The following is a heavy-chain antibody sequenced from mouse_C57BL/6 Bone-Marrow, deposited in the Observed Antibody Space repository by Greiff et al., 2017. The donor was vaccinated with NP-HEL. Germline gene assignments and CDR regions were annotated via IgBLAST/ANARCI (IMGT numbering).Heavy chain of an antibody. CDR1: GFTFSSYA. CDR2: ISDGGSYT. CDR3: ARSYDYDGVLFDY. Sequence: DVKLVESGGGLVKPGGSLKLSCAASGFTFSSYAMSWVRQTPEKRLEWVATISDGGSYTYYPDNVKGRFTISRDNAKNNLYLQMSHLKSEDTAMYYCARSYDYDGVLFDYWGQGTTLTVSS. V-gene: IGHV5-4*03. J-gene: IGHJ2*01. D-gene: IGHD2-4*01.